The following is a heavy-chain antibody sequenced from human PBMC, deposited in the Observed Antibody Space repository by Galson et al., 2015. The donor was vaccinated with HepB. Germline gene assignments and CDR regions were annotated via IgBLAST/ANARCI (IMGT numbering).Heavy chain of an antibody. CDR3: AKDGAGYSPIDY. CDR2: ISGSGGGT. D-gene: IGHD6-13*01. Sequence: SLRLSCAASGFTFSSYAMSWVRQAPGKGLEWVSAISGSGGGTYYADSVKGRFTISRDNSKNTLYLQMNSLRAEDTAVYYCAKDGAGYSPIDYWGQGTLVTVSS. J-gene: IGHJ4*02. CDR1: GFTFSSYA. V-gene: IGHV3-23*01.